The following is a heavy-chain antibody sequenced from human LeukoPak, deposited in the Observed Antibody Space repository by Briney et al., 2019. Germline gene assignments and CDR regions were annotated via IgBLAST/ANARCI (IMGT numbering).Heavy chain of an antibody. V-gene: IGHV1-18*01. Sequence: ASVKVSCKASGYTFTSYGISWVRQAPGQGLEWMGWISAYNGNTNYAQKLQGRVTMTTDTSTSTAYMELRSLRSDDTAVYYCATVAPEDYYFDYWGQGTLVTVSS. J-gene: IGHJ4*02. CDR1: GYTFTSYG. D-gene: IGHD3/OR15-3a*01. CDR3: ATVAPEDYYFDY. CDR2: ISAYNGNT.